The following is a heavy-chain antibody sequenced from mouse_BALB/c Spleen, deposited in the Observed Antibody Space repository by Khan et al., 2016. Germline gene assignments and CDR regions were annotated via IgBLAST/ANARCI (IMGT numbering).Heavy chain of an antibody. J-gene: IGHJ2*01. Sequence: QIQLVQSGAELMKPGASVKISCKATGYTFSSYWIEWVKQRPGHGLEWIGEILPGSGSTNYNEKFKGKATFTADTSSNTAYMQLSSLTSEDSAVYYCARLGPDYWGQGTTLTVSS. CDR3: ARLGPDY. CDR1: GYTFSSYW. D-gene: IGHD4-1*01. V-gene: IGHV1-9*01. CDR2: ILPGSGST.